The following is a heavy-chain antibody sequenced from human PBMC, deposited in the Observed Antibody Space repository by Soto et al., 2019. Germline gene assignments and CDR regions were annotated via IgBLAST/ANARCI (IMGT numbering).Heavy chain of an antibody. D-gene: IGHD3-9*01. V-gene: IGHV3-49*03. J-gene: IGHJ6*03. CDR2: IRSKAYGGTT. Sequence: GGSLRLSCTASGFTFGDYAMSWFRQAPGKGLEWLGFIRSKAYGGTTEYAASVKGRFTISRDDSKSIAYLQMNSLKTEDTAVYYCTRVAVLVSDWSALSYYYYYMDVWGKGTTVTVSS. CDR3: TRVAVLVSDWSALSYYYYYMDV. CDR1: GFTFGDYA.